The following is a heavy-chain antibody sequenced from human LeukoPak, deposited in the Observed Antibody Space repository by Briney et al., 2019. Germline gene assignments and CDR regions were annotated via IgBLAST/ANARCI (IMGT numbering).Heavy chain of an antibody. D-gene: IGHD3-3*02. Sequence: GESLKISCKGSGYSFNTYWIGWVRQMPGKGLEWMGVIYPSDSDTRYSPSLQGQVTISADKSISTAYLQWSSLKASDTAMYYCANHFGSGYDNFDYWGQGTLVTVSS. J-gene: IGHJ4*02. V-gene: IGHV5-51*01. CDR1: GYSFNTYW. CDR2: IYPSDSDT. CDR3: ANHFGSGYDNFDY.